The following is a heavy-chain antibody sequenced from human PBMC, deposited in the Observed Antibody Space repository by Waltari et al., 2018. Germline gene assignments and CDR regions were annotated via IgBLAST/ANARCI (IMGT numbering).Heavy chain of an antibody. V-gene: IGHV4-4*02. CDR1: VGSISSDNW. CDR2: VYHSGIT. D-gene: IGHD1-1*01. J-gene: IGHJ5*02. Sequence: QVQLQESGPGLVKPSGTLSLTCAISVGSISSDNWWSWVRQPPGKGLEWIGDVYHSGITTSNSSLKSRVTISLDKSKNQFSLQLTSVTAADTAVCYCARQPLTNWFDPWGQGTLVTVSS. CDR3: ARQPLTNWFDP.